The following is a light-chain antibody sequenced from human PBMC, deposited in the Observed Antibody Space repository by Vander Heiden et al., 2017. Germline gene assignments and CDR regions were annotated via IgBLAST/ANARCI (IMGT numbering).Light chain of an antibody. Sequence: DIVMTQSPDSLAVSLGERATINCKSSQSVLYSSNNKNYLAWYQQKPGQPPKLLIYWASTREAGVPDRFSGSGSGTDFTLTISSRQAEDVAVYYCQQYDSNQSITFGQGTLLEIK. V-gene: IGKV4-1*01. J-gene: IGKJ5*01. CDR3: QQYDSNQSIT. CDR1: QSVLYSSNNKNY. CDR2: WAS.